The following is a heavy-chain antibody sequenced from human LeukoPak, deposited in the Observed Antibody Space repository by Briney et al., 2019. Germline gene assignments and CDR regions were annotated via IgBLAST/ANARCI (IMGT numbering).Heavy chain of an antibody. CDR3: AREGYYDFWSGYYSGYYYGMDV. V-gene: IGHV4-59*01. CDR2: IYYSGST. D-gene: IGHD3-3*01. J-gene: IGHJ6*02. Sequence: SETLSLTCTVSGGSISSYYWSWIRQPPGKGLEWIGYIYYSGSTNYNPSLKSRVTISVDTSKTQFSLKLSSVTAADTAVYYCAREGYYDFWSGYYSGYYYGMDVWGQGTTVTVSS. CDR1: GGSISSYY.